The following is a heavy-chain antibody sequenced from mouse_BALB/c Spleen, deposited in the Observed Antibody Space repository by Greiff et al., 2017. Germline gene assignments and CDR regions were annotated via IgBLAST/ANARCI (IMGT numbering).Heavy chain of an antibody. D-gene: IGHD2-5*01. CDR3: ANYSSYRFAY. CDR2: ILPGSGST. CDR1: GYTFSSYW. Sequence: QVQLKQSGAELMKPGASVKISCKATGYTFSSYWIEWVKQRPGHGLEWIGEILPGSGSTNYNEKFKGKATFTADTSSNTAYMQLSSLTSEDSAVYYCANYSSYRFAYWGQGTLVTVSA. V-gene: IGHV1-9*01. J-gene: IGHJ3*01.